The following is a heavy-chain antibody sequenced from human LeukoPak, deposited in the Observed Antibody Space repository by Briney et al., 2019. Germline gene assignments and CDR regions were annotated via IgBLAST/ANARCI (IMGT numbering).Heavy chain of an antibody. J-gene: IGHJ5*02. CDR2: SGDSGGT. V-gene: IGHV4-34*01. D-gene: IGHD1-26*01. CDR3: ARHTLSGSYYAGGFDP. Sequence: PSETLSLTCAVYGESLNGHYWSWIRQSPGKGLEWIGESGDSGGTKLNPSLKSRVTISVDTSKNQFSLKVSSVTAADTAVFWCARHTLSGSYYAGGFDPWGQGTLVTVSS. CDR1: GESLNGHY.